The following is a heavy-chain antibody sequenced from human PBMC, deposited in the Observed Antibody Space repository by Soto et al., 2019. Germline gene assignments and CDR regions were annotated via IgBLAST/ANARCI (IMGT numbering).Heavy chain of an antibody. CDR1: GYTFTSYG. J-gene: IGHJ6*02. CDR3: ARDRLGIVVVVAATPPRVMDV. Sequence: GASVKVSCKASGYTFTSYGISWVRQAPGQGLEWMGWISAYNGSTNYAQKLQGRVTMTTDTSTSTAYMELRSLRSDDTAVYYCARDRLGIVVVVAATPPRVMDVWGQGTTVTVSS. D-gene: IGHD2-15*01. CDR2: ISAYNGST. V-gene: IGHV1-18*04.